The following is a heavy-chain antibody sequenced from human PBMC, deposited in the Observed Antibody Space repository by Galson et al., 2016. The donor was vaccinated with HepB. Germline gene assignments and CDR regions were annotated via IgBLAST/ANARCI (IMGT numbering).Heavy chain of an antibody. Sequence: SLRLSCAASGFAFSGFAMSWVRQAPGKGLEWVSSISEDGRATNYEDSVKGRFAISRDNAKNTLYLQMNSLSAEDTAIYYCARVFPARCSGRSCFSEGAFDIWGQGTMVIVSS. CDR3: ARVFPARCSGRSCFSEGAFDI. V-gene: IGHV3-74*01. CDR2: ISEDGRAT. J-gene: IGHJ3*02. CDR1: GFAFSGFA. D-gene: IGHD2-15*01.